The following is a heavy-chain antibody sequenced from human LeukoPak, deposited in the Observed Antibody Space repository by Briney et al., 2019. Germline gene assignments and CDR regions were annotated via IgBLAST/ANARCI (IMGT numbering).Heavy chain of an antibody. V-gene: IGHV3-23*01. CDR2: VNADGGNT. D-gene: IGHD1-26*01. J-gene: IGHJ4*02. Sequence: PGGSLRLSCAASGFTFDNYRMSWVCQAPGKGLEWVSTVNADGGNTYYADSVKGRFTISRDNSKSALILQMNSLRVEDTALYYCTKRVKYGGTWDHFADWGQGTLVTVPS. CDR1: GFTFDNYR. CDR3: TKRVKYGGTWDHFAD.